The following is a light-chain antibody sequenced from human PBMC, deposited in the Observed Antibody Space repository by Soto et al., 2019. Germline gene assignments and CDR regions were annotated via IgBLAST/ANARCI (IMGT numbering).Light chain of an antibody. CDR3: QQLNSYPL. V-gene: IGKV1-9*01. Sequence: IQLTQSPSSLSSSVGDRVTITCRASQGISSYLAWYQQKPGKATKLLIYAASTLQSGVPSRFSGSGSGTDFTLPISSLQPEDFATYYCQQLNSYPLFGGGPKVEIK. CDR1: QGISSY. J-gene: IGKJ4*01. CDR2: AAS.